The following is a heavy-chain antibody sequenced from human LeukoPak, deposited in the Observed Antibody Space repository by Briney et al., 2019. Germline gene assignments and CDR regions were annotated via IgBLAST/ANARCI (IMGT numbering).Heavy chain of an antibody. CDR2: ICSSGST. J-gene: IGHJ6*03. V-gene: IGHV4-61*02. CDR3: ARDPDNYGYYYMEV. D-gene: IGHD1-14*01. CDR1: GGSISSDGYC. Sequence: PSQTLSLTCTVSGGSISSDGYCWTWIRQPAGKGLEWIGRICSSGSTNYNPSLKSRVTISVDTSKNQFSLELSSVTAADTAVYYCARDPDNYGYYYMEVWGKGTTVTVSS.